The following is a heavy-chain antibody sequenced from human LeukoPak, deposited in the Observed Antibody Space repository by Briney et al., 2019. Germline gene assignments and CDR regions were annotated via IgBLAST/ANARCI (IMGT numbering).Heavy chain of an antibody. V-gene: IGHV4-59*01. Sequence: KTSETLSLTCTVSGGSINSYFWTWIRQPPGRGLEWIGYISYSGSTNYNPSLKSRVTISVDTSKNQFSLTLSSVTAADTAVYYCARTWKTTVTNWGQGTLVTVSS. CDR2: ISYSGST. CDR3: ARTWKTTVTN. J-gene: IGHJ4*02. D-gene: IGHD4-17*01. CDR1: GGSINSYF.